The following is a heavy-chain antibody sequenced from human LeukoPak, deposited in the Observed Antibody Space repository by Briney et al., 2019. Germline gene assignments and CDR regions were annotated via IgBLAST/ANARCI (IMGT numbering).Heavy chain of an antibody. D-gene: IGHD6-13*01. CDR3: AGGVIAAAGTYNWFDP. J-gene: IGHJ5*02. CDR1: GGTSSSYA. Sequence: ASVKVSCKASGGTSSSYAISWVRQAPGQGLEWMGGIIPIFGTANYAQKFQGRVTITTDESTSTAYMELSSLRSEDTAVYYCAGGVIAAAGTYNWFDPWGQGTLVTVSP. CDR2: IIPIFGTA. V-gene: IGHV1-69*05.